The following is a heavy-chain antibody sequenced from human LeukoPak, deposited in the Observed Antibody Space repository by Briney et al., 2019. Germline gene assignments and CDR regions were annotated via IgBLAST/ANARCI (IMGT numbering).Heavy chain of an antibody. CDR1: GFTFSNAW. CDR2: IKSKTDGGTT. CDR3: TTGDVVVTTGHFDY. D-gene: IGHD2-21*02. Sequence: GGSLRLSCAASGFTFSNAWMSWVRQAPGKGLEWVGRIKSKTDGGTTDYAAPVKGRFTISRDDSKNTLYLQMNSLKTEDTAVYYCTTGDVVVTTGHFDYWGQGTLVTVSS. J-gene: IGHJ4*02. V-gene: IGHV3-15*01.